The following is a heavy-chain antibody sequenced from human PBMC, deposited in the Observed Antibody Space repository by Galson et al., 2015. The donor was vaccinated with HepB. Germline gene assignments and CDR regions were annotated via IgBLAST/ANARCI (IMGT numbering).Heavy chain of an antibody. CDR2: IDPSDSYT. V-gene: IGHV5-10-1*01. CDR3: ARTGAVADTENAFDI. D-gene: IGHD6-19*01. CDR1: GYSFTSYW. J-gene: IGHJ3*02. Sequence: QSGAEVKKPGESLRISCKGSGYSFTSYWISWVRQMPGKGLEWMGRIDPSDSYTNYSPSFQGHVTISADKSISTAYLQWSSLKASDTAMYYCARTGAVADTENAFDIWGQGTMVTVSS.